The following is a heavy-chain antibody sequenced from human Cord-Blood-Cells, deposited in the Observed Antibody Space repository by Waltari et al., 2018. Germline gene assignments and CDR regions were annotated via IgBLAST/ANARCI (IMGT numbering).Heavy chain of an antibody. CDR2: IYYSGST. V-gene: IGHV4-39*01. D-gene: IGHD2-8*01. CDR1: GGSISSSSYY. Sequence: QLQLQESGPGLVKPSETLSLTCTVSGGSISSSSYYWGWIRQPPGKGLEWSGSIYYSGSTYYTPSLKSRVTISVDTSKNQFSLKLSSVTAADTAVYYCARLNGNWFDPWGQGTLVTVSS. J-gene: IGHJ5*02. CDR3: ARLNGNWFDP.